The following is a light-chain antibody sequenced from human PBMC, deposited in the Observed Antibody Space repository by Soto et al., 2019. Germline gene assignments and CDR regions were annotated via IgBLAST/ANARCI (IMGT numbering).Light chain of an antibody. Sequence: QSALTQPPSASGSLGQSVTISCTGTSSDVGGYNYVSCHQQHPCKAHKVMIYEVTKRPPGVPDRFSGSKSGNTASLTVSGLNAVEESDYYFISFAGCGNHFLLGVVTKLTVL. CDR1: SSDVGGYNY. J-gene: IGLJ2*01. V-gene: IGLV2-8*01. CDR3: ISFAGCGNHFL. CDR2: EVT.